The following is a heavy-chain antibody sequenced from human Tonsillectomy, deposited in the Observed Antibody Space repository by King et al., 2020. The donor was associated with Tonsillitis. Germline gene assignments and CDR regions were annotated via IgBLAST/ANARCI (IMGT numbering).Heavy chain of an antibody. J-gene: IGHJ4*02. Sequence: VQLVESGGGLVQPGGSLRLSCAASGFTFSSYAMSWVRQAPGKGLEWVSAISGGDGSTYYADSVKGRFTISRDNSKNTLYLQMSSLSVEDTAIYYCARSYCRGTSCYSPFDYWGQGTLVTVSS. CDR2: ISGGDGST. CDR3: ARSYCRGTSCYSPFDY. D-gene: IGHD2-2*01. CDR1: GFTFSSYA. V-gene: IGHV3-23*04.